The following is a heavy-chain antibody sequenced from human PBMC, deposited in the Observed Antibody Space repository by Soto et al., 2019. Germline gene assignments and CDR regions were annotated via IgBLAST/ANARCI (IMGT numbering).Heavy chain of an antibody. CDR3: ARTANIVVVPAAMPENDAFDI. D-gene: IGHD2-2*01. V-gene: IGHV3-21*01. CDR1: GFTFSSYS. J-gene: IGHJ3*02. Sequence: GGSLRLSCAASGFTFSSYSMNWVRQAPGKGLEWVSSISSSSSYIYYADSVKGRFTISRDNAKNSLYLQMNSLRAEDTAVYYCARTANIVVVPAAMPENDAFDIWGQGTMVTVSS. CDR2: ISSSSSYI.